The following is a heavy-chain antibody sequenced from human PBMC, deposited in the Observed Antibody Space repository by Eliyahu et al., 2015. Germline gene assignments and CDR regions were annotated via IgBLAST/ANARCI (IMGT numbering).Heavy chain of an antibody. CDR3: AKTPEYSLYGSGGPVAFDY. CDR1: GFTFSSYA. CDR2: ISGSGVST. D-gene: IGHD3-10*01. Sequence: EVQVLESGGGLVQPGGSLRLSCAASGFTFSSYAMSWVRQAPGKGLEWVXGISGSGVSTNYADSVKGRFTISRDNSKNTLYLQMNSLRAEDTAVYYCAKTPEYSLYGSGGPVAFDYWGQGSLVTVSS. V-gene: IGHV3-23*01. J-gene: IGHJ4*02.